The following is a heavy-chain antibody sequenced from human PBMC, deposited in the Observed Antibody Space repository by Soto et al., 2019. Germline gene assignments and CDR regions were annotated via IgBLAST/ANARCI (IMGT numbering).Heavy chain of an antibody. CDR3: AKGGSYHYYGMDV. D-gene: IGHD1-26*01. V-gene: IGHV3-23*01. CDR2: ISGSGGST. CDR1: GFTFSSYA. J-gene: IGHJ6*02. Sequence: LRLSCAASGFTFSSYAMSWVRQAPGKGLEWVSAISGSGGSTYYADSVKGRFTISRDNSKNTLYLQMNSLRAEDTAVYYCAKGGSYHYYGMDVWGQGTTVTVSS.